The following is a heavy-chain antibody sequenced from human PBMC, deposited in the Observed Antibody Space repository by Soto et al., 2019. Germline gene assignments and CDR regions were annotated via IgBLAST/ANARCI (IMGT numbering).Heavy chain of an antibody. D-gene: IGHD3-9*01. V-gene: IGHV4-34*01. CDR2: INHSGST. CDR1: GGSFSGYY. Sequence: PSETLSLTCAVYGGSFSGYYWSWIRQSPGKGLEWIGEINHSGSTNYNPSLKSRVTISVDTSKNQFSLKLSSVTAADTAVYYCARGRGYDILTGYYYYYYYGMDVWGQGTTVTVSS. CDR3: ARGRGYDILTGYYYYYYYGMDV. J-gene: IGHJ6*02.